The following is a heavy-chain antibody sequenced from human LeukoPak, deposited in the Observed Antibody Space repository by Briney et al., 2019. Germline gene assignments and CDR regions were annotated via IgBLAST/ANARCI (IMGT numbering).Heavy chain of an antibody. Sequence: SETLSLTCAVYGGSFSGYYWSWIRQPPGKGLGWIGEINHSGSTNHNPSLKCRVTISVDPSKNQFSQQLSSVTAADTAVYYCARGRWKFQLVVPAAVNAFDIWGQGTMVTVSS. CDR1: GGSFSGYY. D-gene: IGHD2-2*01. CDR3: ARGRWKFQLVVPAAVNAFDI. J-gene: IGHJ3*02. CDR2: INHSGST. V-gene: IGHV4-34*01.